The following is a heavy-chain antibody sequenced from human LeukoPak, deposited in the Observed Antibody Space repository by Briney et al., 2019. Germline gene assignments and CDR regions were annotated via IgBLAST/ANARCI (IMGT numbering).Heavy chain of an antibody. D-gene: IGHD3-22*01. J-gene: IGHJ4*02. Sequence: ASVKVSCKASGYTFTGYYMHWVRQAPGQGLEWMGWINPNSGGTNYAQKFQGWVTMTRDTSISIAYMELSRLRSDDTAVYYCARDLDYYDSSGYALDYWGQGTLVTVSS. CDR1: GYTFTGYY. CDR3: ARDLDYYDSSGYALDY. V-gene: IGHV1-2*04. CDR2: INPNSGGT.